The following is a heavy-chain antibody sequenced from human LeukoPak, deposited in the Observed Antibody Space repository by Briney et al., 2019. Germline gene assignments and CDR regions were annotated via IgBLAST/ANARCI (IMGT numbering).Heavy chain of an antibody. CDR2: INHSGST. J-gene: IGHJ5*02. CDR3: ARPAVPGTTPRWFDP. CDR1: GGSFSGYY. V-gene: IGHV4-34*01. Sequence: PSETLSLTCAVYGGSFSGYYWSWIRQPPGKGLEWIGEINHSGSTNYNPSLKSRVTISVDTSKNQFSLKLSSVTAADTAVYYCARPAVPGTTPRWFDPRGQGTLVNGSS. D-gene: IGHD1-7*01.